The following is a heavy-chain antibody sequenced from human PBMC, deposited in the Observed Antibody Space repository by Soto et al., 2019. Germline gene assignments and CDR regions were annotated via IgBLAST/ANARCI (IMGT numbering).Heavy chain of an antibody. D-gene: IGHD6-6*01. CDR1: GGSISSYY. CDR2: IYYSGST. CDR3: ARGTSSSSWFDP. Sequence: SETLSLTCTVSGGSISSYYWSWIRQPPGKGLEWIGYIYYSGSTNYNPSLKSRVTISVDTSKNQFSLNLSSVTAADTAVYYCARGTSSSSWFDPWGQGTLVTVSS. J-gene: IGHJ5*02. V-gene: IGHV4-59*12.